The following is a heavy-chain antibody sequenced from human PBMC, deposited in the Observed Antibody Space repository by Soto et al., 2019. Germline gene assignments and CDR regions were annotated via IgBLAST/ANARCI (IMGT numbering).Heavy chain of an antibody. CDR2: INPSGGTT. Sequence: SSVKVSCKASGYTFTSHYIHWVRQAPGQGPEWMAMINPSGGTTSYAQKFQGRVTMTRDTSTSTVYMELSSLRSEDTAVYYCARDRTKYYYYYDMDVWGQGTTVTVSS. D-gene: IGHD1-1*01. V-gene: IGHV1-46*01. J-gene: IGHJ6*02. CDR3: ARDRTKYYYYYDMDV. CDR1: GYTFTSHY.